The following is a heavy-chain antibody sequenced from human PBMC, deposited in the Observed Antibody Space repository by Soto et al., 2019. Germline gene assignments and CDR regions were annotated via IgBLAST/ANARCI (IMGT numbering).Heavy chain of an antibody. Sequence: GGSLRLSCAASGFTFSDYYMSWIRQAPGKGLEWISYISSSGGTIYYADSVKGRFTISRDNAKNSLYLQMNSLRAEDTAVYYCARSEYDFWSGYTNYGMDVWGQGTTVTVSS. CDR2: ISSSGGTI. CDR3: ARSEYDFWSGYTNYGMDV. J-gene: IGHJ6*02. CDR1: GFTFSDYY. V-gene: IGHV3-11*01. D-gene: IGHD3-3*01.